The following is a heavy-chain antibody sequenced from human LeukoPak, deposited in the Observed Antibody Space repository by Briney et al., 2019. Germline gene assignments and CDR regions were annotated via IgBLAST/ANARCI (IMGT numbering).Heavy chain of an antibody. CDR3: AKIPRTYCSGGSCYPDY. Sequence: GGSLRLSCAASGFTFSSYAMSWDRQAPGRGLEWVSAISGSGGSTYYADSVKGRFTISRDNSKNTLYLQMNSLRAEDTAVYYCAKIPRTYCSGGSCYPDYWGQGTLVTVSS. CDR1: GFTFSSYA. D-gene: IGHD2-15*01. V-gene: IGHV3-23*01. CDR2: ISGSGGST. J-gene: IGHJ4*02.